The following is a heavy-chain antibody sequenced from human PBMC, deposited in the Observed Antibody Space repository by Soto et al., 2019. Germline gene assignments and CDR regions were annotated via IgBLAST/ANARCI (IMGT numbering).Heavy chain of an antibody. CDR3: ARVAVRVSVNDGFDI. J-gene: IGHJ3*02. D-gene: IGHD3-3*01. V-gene: IGHV3-30*14. CDR2: ISYDGSNE. Sequence: QVHLVESGGGVVQPGTSLRLSCEASGFTFNTYAMHWVRQAPGKGLEWVAAISYDGSNEYYADSVKGRFTISRDNSKSTGYLQVDSLRPVETAVYYCARVAVRVSVNDGFDIWGQGTVVAVSS. CDR1: GFTFNTYA.